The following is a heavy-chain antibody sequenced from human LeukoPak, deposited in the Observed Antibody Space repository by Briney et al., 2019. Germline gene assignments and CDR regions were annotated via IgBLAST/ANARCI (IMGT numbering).Heavy chain of an antibody. CDR2: ISSSSYI. D-gene: IGHD6-19*01. Sequence: GGSLRLSCAASGFTFSSYSMNWVRQAPGKGLEWVSSISSSSYIYYADSVKGRFTISRDNAKNSLYLQMNSLRAEDTAVYYCARDRSSGWGIDIWGQGTMVTVSS. CDR1: GFTFSSYS. CDR3: ARDRSSGWGIDI. J-gene: IGHJ3*02. V-gene: IGHV3-21*01.